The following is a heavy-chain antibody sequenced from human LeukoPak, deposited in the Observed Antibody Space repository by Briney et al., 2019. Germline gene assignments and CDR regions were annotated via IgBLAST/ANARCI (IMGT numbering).Heavy chain of an antibody. Sequence: GESLKISCKGPGYSFTSYWIGWVRQMPGKGLEWMGIIYPGDSDTRYSPSFQGQVTISADKSISTAYLQWSSLKASDTAMYYCARIIAVAGTGGAFDYWGQGTLVTVSS. J-gene: IGHJ4*02. CDR2: IYPGDSDT. V-gene: IGHV5-51*01. CDR3: ARIIAVAGTGGAFDY. CDR1: GYSFTSYW. D-gene: IGHD6-19*01.